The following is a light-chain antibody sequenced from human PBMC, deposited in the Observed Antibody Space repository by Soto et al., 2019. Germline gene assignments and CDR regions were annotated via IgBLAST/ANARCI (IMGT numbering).Light chain of an antibody. CDR3: QVWEATGDQVV. CDR2: YDS. J-gene: IGLJ2*01. CDR1: NVGSRS. V-gene: IGLV3-21*01. Sequence: SYELTQPPSVSVAPGETARFSCGGNNVGSRSVHWYQQKPGQAPFLVSYYDSDRPSGIPERFSGSNSGNTATLIISRVEAGDEADYYCQVWEATGDQVVFGGGTKLTVL.